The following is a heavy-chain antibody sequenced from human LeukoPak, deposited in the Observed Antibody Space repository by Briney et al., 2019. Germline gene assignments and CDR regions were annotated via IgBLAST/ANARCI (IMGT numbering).Heavy chain of an antibody. V-gene: IGHV4-39*07. CDR2: INHSGST. CDR3: ARFPKLDSFDI. CDR1: GHSLSGSSYY. J-gene: IGHJ3*02. D-gene: IGHD4-23*01. Sequence: SETLSLTCTVSGHSLSGSSYYWSWIRQPPGKGLEWIGEINHSGSTNYNPSLKSRVTISVDTSKNQFSLKLSSVTAADTAVYYCARFPKLDSFDIWGQGTMVTVSS.